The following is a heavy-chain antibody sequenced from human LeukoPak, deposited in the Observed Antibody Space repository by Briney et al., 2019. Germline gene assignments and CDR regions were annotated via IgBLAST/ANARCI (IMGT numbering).Heavy chain of an antibody. CDR3: RIGRFGEEY. J-gene: IGHJ4*02. CDR2: IYYSGST. Sequence: SETLSLTCTVSGDSISSYYWSWIRRPPGKGLEWIGYIYYSGSTNYNPSLTSRVTISVDTSKNQFSLKLSSVTAAGTAVYYCRIGRFGEEYWGQGTLVTVSS. D-gene: IGHD3-10*01. CDR1: GDSISSYY. V-gene: IGHV4-59*08.